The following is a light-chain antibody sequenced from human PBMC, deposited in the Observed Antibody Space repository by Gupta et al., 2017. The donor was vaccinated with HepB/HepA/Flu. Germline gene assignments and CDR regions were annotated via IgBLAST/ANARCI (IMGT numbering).Light chain of an antibody. Sequence: QSALTQPRSVSGSPGQSVSISCTGTSSDVGRYDYVSWYQQHPGKAPKLMMYDVSKRRSGVPDRYSGSKSGNTASLTISGLQREDEADYYCCSFVGGYTLVFGGGTKLTVL. V-gene: IGLV2-11*01. CDR2: DVS. J-gene: IGLJ3*02. CDR1: SSDVGRYDY. CDR3: CSFVGGYTLV.